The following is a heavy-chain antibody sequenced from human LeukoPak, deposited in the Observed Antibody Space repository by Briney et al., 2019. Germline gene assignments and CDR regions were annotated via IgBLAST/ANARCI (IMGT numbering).Heavy chain of an antibody. CDR1: GGTFSSYA. CDR2: IIPIFGTA. V-gene: IGHV1-69*13. Sequence: SVKVSCKASGGTFSSYAISWVRQAPGQGLEWMGGIIPIFGTANYAQKFQGRVTITADESTSTAYMELSSLRPEDTAVYYCARAYSQWLVLDYWGQGTLVTVSS. CDR3: ARAYSQWLVLDY. J-gene: IGHJ4*02. D-gene: IGHD6-19*01.